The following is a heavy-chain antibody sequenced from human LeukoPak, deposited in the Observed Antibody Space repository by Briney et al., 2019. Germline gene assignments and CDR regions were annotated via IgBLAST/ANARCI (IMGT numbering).Heavy chain of an antibody. CDR1: GGSISPYY. V-gene: IGHV4-59*01. J-gene: IGHJ4*02. CDR3: GRGSWYKDY. CDR2: IYYNGNT. D-gene: IGHD1-1*01. Sequence: SETLSLTCTVSGGSISPYYWSWLRQPPGKGLESIGYIYYNGNTNYNPSLTSRVTISVDTSKNQFSLRLSSVTAADTAVYYCGRGSWYKDYWGQGTLVTVSP.